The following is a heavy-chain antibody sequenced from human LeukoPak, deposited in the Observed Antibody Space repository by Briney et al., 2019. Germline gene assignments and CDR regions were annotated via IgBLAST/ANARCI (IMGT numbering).Heavy chain of an antibody. D-gene: IGHD3-9*01. Sequence: GGSLRLSSAASGFTFRSYAMGCVRQSPGKGLEWVSPISGGGGGTYYAEFVKGRFTISRDNSKNTLCLQMNSLRAEDTAVYYCAKFNEILTGYFDSWGQGTLVTVSS. CDR3: AKFNEILTGYFDS. CDR2: ISGGGGGT. J-gene: IGHJ4*02. V-gene: IGHV3-23*01. CDR1: GFTFRSYA.